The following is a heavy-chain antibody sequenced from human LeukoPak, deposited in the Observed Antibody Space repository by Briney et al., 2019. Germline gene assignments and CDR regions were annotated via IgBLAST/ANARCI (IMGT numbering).Heavy chain of an antibody. J-gene: IGHJ5*02. Sequence: PGGSLRLSCAASGFTFSSYSMNWVRQAPGKGLGWVSYISSSSNTIYYADSVKGRFTISRDNAKNSLYLQMNSLRAEDTAVYYCARSLWALPNWFDPWGQGTLDTVSS. CDR2: ISSSSNTI. D-gene: IGHD1-26*01. V-gene: IGHV3-48*04. CDR3: ARSLWALPNWFDP. CDR1: GFTFSSYS.